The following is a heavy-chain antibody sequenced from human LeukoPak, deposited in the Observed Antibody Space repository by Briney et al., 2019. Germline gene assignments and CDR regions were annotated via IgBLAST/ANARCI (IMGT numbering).Heavy chain of an antibody. J-gene: IGHJ5*02. CDR3: ARANPKAVAGTKGDNWFDP. CDR2: INHSGST. D-gene: IGHD6-19*01. V-gene: IGHV4-34*01. CDR1: GGSFSGYY. Sequence: SETLTLTCAVYGGSFSGYYWSWIRQPPGKGLEWFGEINHSGSTNYNPSLKSRVTISVDTSKNQFSLKLSSVTPADTAVYYCARANPKAVAGTKGDNWFDPWGEGALVTVSS.